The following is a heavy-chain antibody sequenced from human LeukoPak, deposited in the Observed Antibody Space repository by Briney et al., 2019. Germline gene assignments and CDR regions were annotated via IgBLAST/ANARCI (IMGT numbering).Heavy chain of an antibody. Sequence: GGSLRLSCVASGFTFSGSAMHWVRQASGKGLEGVGRIRSKTNRYATAYGASATGTFTISRDDSKNTAYLQLNSLKTEDTAVYYCTRQQSDYYDRGYMDVWGKGTTVTVSS. CDR1: GFTFSGSA. D-gene: IGHD3-22*01. CDR3: TRQQSDYYDRGYMDV. V-gene: IGHV3-73*01. J-gene: IGHJ6*03. CDR2: IRSKTNRYAT.